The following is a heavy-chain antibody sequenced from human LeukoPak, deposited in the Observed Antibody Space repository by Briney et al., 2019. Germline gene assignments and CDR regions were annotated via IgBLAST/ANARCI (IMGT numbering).Heavy chain of an antibody. J-gene: IGHJ4*02. CDR1: GGSISYYY. V-gene: IGHV4-4*07. D-gene: IGHD1/OR15-1a*01. Sequence: SETLSLTCTVSGGSISYYYWTWIRQPAGKGLEWIGRINTSGSTNYNPSLRSRVTMSVDTSKSQFSLKLSSVTAADTAVYYCARGGRDTNNEREYDHWGQGTLVTVSS. CDR2: INTSGST. CDR3: ARGGRDTNNEREYDH.